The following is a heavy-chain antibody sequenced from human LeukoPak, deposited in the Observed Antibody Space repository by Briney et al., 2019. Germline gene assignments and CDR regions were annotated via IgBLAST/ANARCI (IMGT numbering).Heavy chain of an antibody. V-gene: IGHV3-11*06. CDR2: ISSSSSYT. D-gene: IGHD3-22*01. CDR3: ARDLREFDSSGYYLGY. J-gene: IGHJ4*02. Sequence: GGSLRLSCAASGFTFSDYYMSWIRQAPGKGLEWVSYISSSSSYTNYADSVKGRFTISRDNAKNSLYLQMNSLRAEDTAVYYCARDLREFDSSGYYLGYWGQGTLVTVSS. CDR1: GFTFSDYY.